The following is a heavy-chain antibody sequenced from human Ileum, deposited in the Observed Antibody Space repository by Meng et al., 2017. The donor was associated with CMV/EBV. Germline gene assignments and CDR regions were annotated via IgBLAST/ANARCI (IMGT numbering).Heavy chain of an antibody. CDR1: GFTFSSYW. Sequence: GGSLRLSCAASGFTFSSYWMHWVRQAPGKGLVWVSRINSDGSSTSYADSVKGRFTISRDNAKNTLYLQMNSLRAEDTAVYYCAKPHGSSGWYYFDYWGQGTLVTVSS. D-gene: IGHD6-19*01. CDR3: AKPHGSSGWYYFDY. J-gene: IGHJ4*02. CDR2: INSDGSST. V-gene: IGHV3-74*01.